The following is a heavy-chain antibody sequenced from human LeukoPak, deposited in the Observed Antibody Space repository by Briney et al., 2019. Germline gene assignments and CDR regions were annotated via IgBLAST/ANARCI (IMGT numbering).Heavy chain of an antibody. J-gene: IGHJ4*02. CDR2: INSDGSST. Sequence: GGSLRLSCAASGFTFSSYWMHWVRQAPGKGLVWVSRINSDGSSTSYADSVKGRFTISRDNAKNTLYLQMNSLRAEDTAVYYCATFTYGSGSYLFDYWGQGTLVTVSS. CDR3: ATFTYGSGSYLFDY. CDR1: GFTFSSYW. D-gene: IGHD3-10*01. V-gene: IGHV3-74*01.